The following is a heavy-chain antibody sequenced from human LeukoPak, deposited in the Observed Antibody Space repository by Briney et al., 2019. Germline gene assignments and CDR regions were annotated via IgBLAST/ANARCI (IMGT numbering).Heavy chain of an antibody. J-gene: IGHJ6*03. CDR2: IQYDGSSK. D-gene: IGHD6-25*01. CDR3: AKDCSSGSYMPYCMDV. V-gene: IGHV3-30*02. Sequence: GGSLRLSCAVSGFIFSNYGMHWVRQAPGRGLEFVAFIQYDGSSKDYADPVKGRFTISRDNSKNTLYLQMNSLRAEDTAVYYCAKDCSSGSYMPYCMDVWGKGTTVTISS. CDR1: GFIFSNYG.